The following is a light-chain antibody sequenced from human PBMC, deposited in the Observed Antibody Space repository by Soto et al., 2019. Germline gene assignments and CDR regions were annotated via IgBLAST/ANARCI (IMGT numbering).Light chain of an antibody. Sequence: EILLTQSPGTLSLSPGERATLSCRASQSVSSNYLAWYQQKPGQAPRLLIYGASSRATGIPDRFSGSGSGAAFTLTITRLEPEDFSVYYCQQYDTSPALTFGGGTKVEIK. CDR2: GAS. J-gene: IGKJ4*01. CDR1: QSVSSNY. V-gene: IGKV3-20*01. CDR3: QQYDTSPALT.